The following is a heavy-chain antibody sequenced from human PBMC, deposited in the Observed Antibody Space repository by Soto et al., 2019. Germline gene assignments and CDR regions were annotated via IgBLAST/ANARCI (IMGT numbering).Heavy chain of an antibody. CDR3: ARVRHYYGSGFDY. Sequence: PGGSLSLSCAASGFTFSSYWMHWVRQAPGKGLVWVSRINSDGSSTSYADSVKGRFTISRDNAKNTLYLQMNSLRAEDTAVYYCARVRHYYGSGFDYWGQGTLVTVSS. V-gene: IGHV3-74*01. J-gene: IGHJ4*02. CDR2: INSDGSST. CDR1: GFTFSSYW. D-gene: IGHD3-10*01.